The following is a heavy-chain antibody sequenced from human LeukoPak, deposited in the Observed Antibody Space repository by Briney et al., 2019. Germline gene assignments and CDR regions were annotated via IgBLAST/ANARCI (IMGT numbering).Heavy chain of an antibody. V-gene: IGHV3-43D*03. CDR1: LLTPDEYA. D-gene: IGHD3-10*01. CDR2: ISWDGGGT. CDR3: AKDMAAYYYASGNIDY. Sequence: GGSLRLSCAASLLTPDEYAMHWVRQAPGKGLEWVSLISWDGGGTYYADTVKGRFTISRDNSRNSLYLQMNSLRAEDTALYYCAKDMAAYYYASGNIDYWGQGTLVTVSS. J-gene: IGHJ4*02.